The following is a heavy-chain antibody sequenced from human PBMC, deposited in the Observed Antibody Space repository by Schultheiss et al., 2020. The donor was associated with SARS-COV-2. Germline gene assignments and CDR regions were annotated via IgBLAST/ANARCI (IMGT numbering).Heavy chain of an antibody. D-gene: IGHD4-17*01. CDR1: GFTFSSYA. CDR2: ISGSGGST. J-gene: IGHJ4*02. CDR3: ALPRGYGDYGVYFDY. V-gene: IGHV3-23*01. Sequence: GGSLRLSCAASGFTFSSYAMSWVRQAPGKGLEWVSAISGSGGSTYYADSVKGRFTISRDNSKNTLYLQMNSLRAEDTAVYYCALPRGYGDYGVYFDYWGQGTLVTVSS.